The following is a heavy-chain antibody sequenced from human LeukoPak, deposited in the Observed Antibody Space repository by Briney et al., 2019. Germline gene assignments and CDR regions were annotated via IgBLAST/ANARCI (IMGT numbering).Heavy chain of an antibody. CDR2: INPSGGST. CDR3: ARDHRVMATITNWFDP. V-gene: IGHV1-46*01. J-gene: IGHJ5*02. CDR1: GYTFTSYY. Sequence: ASVKVSCKASGYTFTSYYMHWVRQAPGQGLEWMGIINPSGGSTSCAQKFQGRVTMTRDTSTSTVYMELSSLRSEDTAVYYCARDHRVMATITNWFDPWGQGTLVTVSS. D-gene: IGHD5-24*01.